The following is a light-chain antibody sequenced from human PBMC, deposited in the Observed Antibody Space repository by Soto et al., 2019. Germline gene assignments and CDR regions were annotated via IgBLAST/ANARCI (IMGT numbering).Light chain of an antibody. V-gene: IGLV2-8*01. J-gene: IGLJ1*01. CDR3: SSYAGNSNV. Sequence: QSVLTQPPSASGSPGQSVAISCTGTSSDVGGYNYVSWYQQHPGKAPKLMIYEVNKWPSGVPDRFSGSKSGNTASLTVSGLQAEDEADYYCSSYAGNSNVFGTGTKLTVL. CDR1: SSDVGGYNY. CDR2: EVN.